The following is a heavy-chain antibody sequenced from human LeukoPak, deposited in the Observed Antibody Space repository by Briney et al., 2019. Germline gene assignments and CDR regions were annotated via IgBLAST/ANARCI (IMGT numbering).Heavy chain of an antibody. J-gene: IGHJ4*02. Sequence: ASVKVSCKASGYTFSNYGITWVRQAPGQGLEWMGWISAYNGDTNSAEKIQDRVTMTTDTSTNTAYMELRSLRSDDTAMYYCARGKDSLGYYFDYWGQGTRVTVS. CDR2: ISAYNGDT. D-gene: IGHD6-25*01. CDR3: ARGKDSLGYYFDY. V-gene: IGHV1-18*01. CDR1: GYTFSNYG.